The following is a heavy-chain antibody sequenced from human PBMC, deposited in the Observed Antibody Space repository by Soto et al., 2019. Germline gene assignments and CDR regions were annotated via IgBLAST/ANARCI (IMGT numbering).Heavy chain of an antibody. CDR2: ISSNGGST. J-gene: IGHJ4*02. CDR3: ARGGLWFGELSLPFDY. D-gene: IGHD3-10*01. V-gene: IGHV3-64*01. Sequence: EVQLVESGGGLVQPGGSLRLSCAASGFTFSSYAMHWVRQAPGKGLEYVSAISSNGGSTYYANSVKGRFTISRDNSKNTLYLQMGSLRAEYMAVYYCARGGLWFGELSLPFDYWGQGTLVTVSS. CDR1: GFTFSSYA.